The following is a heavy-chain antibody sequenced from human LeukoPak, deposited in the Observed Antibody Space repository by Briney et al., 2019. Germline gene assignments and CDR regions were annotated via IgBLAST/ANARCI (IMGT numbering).Heavy chain of an antibody. CDR2: IKQDESEK. Sequence: PGESLRLSCAASGFTFSTYWMSWVRQTPEKGLEWVANIKQDESEKYYVDSVKGRFTISRDNAKDSLYLQMNSLRAEDTAVYYCARADYFDYWGQGTLVTVSS. V-gene: IGHV3-7*01. CDR3: ARADYFDY. CDR1: GFTFSTYW. J-gene: IGHJ4*02.